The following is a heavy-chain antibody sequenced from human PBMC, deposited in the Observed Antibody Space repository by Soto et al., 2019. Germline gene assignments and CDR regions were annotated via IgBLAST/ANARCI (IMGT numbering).Heavy chain of an antibody. D-gene: IGHD2-15*01. CDR3: ARAHCSGGSCYSVQHSFDP. J-gene: IGHJ5*02. CDR1: GGSISSSNW. CDR2: MYHSGST. V-gene: IGHV4-4*02. Sequence: QVQLQESGPGLVKPSVTLSLTCAVSGGSISSSNWWSWVRQPPAKVLEWIGEMYHSGSTNHNPSLKSRVTLSVDNSKNQFSLKLSSVTAADTAVYYCARAHCSGGSCYSVQHSFDPWGQGTLVTVSS.